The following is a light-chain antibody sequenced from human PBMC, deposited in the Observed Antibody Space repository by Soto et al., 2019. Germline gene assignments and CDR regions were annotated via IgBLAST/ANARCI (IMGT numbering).Light chain of an antibody. V-gene: IGLV2-14*01. CDR3: SAYTSSSPPYV. CDR2: EVS. Sequence: QSALTQPASVSGSPGQSITISCTGTSSDVGGYNYVAWYQQHPGKAPKLMIYEVSNRPSGVSNSFSGSKSGNTASLTIYGLQAEDEDDYCCSAYTSSSPPYVYGKGTKVTVL. CDR1: SSDVGGYNY. J-gene: IGLJ1*01.